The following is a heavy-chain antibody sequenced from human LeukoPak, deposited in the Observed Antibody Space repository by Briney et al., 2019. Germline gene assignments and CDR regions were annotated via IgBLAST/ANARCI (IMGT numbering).Heavy chain of an antibody. CDR3: ARGRVLLWFGESVGYFDY. CDR2: ISAYNGNT. CDR1: GYTFTSYG. J-gene: IGHJ4*02. Sequence: RASVKVSFKASGYTFTSYGISWVRQAPGQGLEWMGWISAYNGNTNYAQKLQGRVTMTTDTSTSTAYTELRSLRSDDTAVYYCARGRVLLWFGESVGYFDYWGQGTLVTVSS. D-gene: IGHD3-10*01. V-gene: IGHV1-18*01.